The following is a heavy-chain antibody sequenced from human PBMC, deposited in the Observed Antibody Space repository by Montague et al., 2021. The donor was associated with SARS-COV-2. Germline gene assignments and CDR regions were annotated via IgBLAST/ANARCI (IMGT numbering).Heavy chain of an antibody. J-gene: IGHJ4*02. CDR2: INHGGST. D-gene: IGHD3-10*01. CDR3: ARGARQGYGFRLGSFDS. V-gene: IGHV4-34*01. CDR1: GGSFSGYS. Sequence: SETLSLTCAVYGGSFSGYSWNWIRQPLGKGLEWIGEINHGGSTNYNPSLRSRVTMSVDTSKNQFSLTLCSVTAADTAVYYCARGARQGYGFRLGSFDSWGQGTLVTVSS.